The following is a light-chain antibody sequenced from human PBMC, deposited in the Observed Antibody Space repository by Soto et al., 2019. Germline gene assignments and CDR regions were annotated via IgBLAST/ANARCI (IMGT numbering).Light chain of an antibody. V-gene: IGKV4-1*01. J-gene: IGKJ2*01. CDR3: QQDYSIPFT. CDR1: QTVLYNSNNKNH. CDR2: GAS. Sequence: DFVMTQAPDSLAVSLGERATINCKSSQTVLYNSNNKNHLGWFQQKPGHPPKLLIYGASTRASGVPDRFSGSGSGTDFTLTISSLQAEDVAVYYCQQDYSIPFTFGQGTKLEI.